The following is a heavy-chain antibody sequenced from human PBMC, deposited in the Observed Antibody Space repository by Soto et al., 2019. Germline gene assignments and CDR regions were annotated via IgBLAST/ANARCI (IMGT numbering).Heavy chain of an antibody. CDR1: GYTFTSYY. D-gene: IGHD5-18*01. V-gene: IGHV1-46*01. CDR2: INPSGGST. Sequence: ASVKVSCKASGYTFTSYYMHWVRQAPGQGLEWMGIINPSGGSTSYAQKFQGRVTMTRDTSTSTVYMELSSLRSEDTAVYYCARAVNSYGFNRPFDYWGQGTLVTVSS. CDR3: ARAVNSYGFNRPFDY. J-gene: IGHJ4*02.